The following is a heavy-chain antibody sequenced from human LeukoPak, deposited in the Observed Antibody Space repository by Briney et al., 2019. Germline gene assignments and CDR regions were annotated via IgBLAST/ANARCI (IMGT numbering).Heavy chain of an antibody. Sequence: SETLSLTCTVSGGSISSGGYYWSWIRQHPGKGLEWIGYIYYSGSTYYNPSLKSRVTISVDTSKNQFSLKLSSVTAADTAVYYCARFVVVVPAASQGWFDPWGQGTLVTVSP. J-gene: IGHJ5*02. CDR3: ARFVVVVPAASQGWFDP. D-gene: IGHD2-2*01. CDR1: GGSISSGGYY. CDR2: IYYSGST. V-gene: IGHV4-31*03.